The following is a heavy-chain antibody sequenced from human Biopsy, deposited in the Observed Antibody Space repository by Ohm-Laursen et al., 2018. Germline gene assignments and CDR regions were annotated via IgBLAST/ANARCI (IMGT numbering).Heavy chain of an antibody. D-gene: IGHD4-17*01. CDR3: TCRYCDSHL. CDR1: GFILNNYG. Sequence: SLRLSCAASGFILNNYGLSWVRQAPGKGLERVSAIRGSGLTTFYTDSVKGRFTISRDNSKNTLSLQMNSLRAEDTAIYYCTCRYCDSHLWGQGTMVTVSS. J-gene: IGHJ3*01. CDR2: IRGSGLTT. V-gene: IGHV3-23*01.